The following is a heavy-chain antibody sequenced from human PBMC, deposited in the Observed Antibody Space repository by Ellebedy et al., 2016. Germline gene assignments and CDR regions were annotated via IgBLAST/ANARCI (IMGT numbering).Heavy chain of an antibody. J-gene: IGHJ4*02. CDR1: GFTFADYA. CDR2: ISWNSGSI. V-gene: IGHV3-9*01. Sequence: GGSLRLSCAASGFTFADYAMHWVRQAPGKGLEWVSGISWNSGSIGYADSVKGRFTISRDNAKNSLYLQMNSLRAEDTALYYCAKDIGYSSSWSFDYWGQGTLVTVSS. CDR3: AKDIGYSSSWSFDY. D-gene: IGHD6-13*01.